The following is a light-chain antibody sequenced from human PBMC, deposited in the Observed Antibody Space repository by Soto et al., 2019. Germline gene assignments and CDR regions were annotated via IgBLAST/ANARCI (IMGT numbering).Light chain of an antibody. V-gene: IGKV3-20*01. Sequence: ENVLTQSPGTLSLSPGERATLSCRASQSVRNNYLAWYQQKPGQAPRLLIYGASTRATGIPDRFSGSGSGTDFTLTISRLEPEDFAAYYCQQYGSSPRTFGQGTKVEIK. CDR1: QSVRNNY. J-gene: IGKJ1*01. CDR2: GAS. CDR3: QQYGSSPRT.